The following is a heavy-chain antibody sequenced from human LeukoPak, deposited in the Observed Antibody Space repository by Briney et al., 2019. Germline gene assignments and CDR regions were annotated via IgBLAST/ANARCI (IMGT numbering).Heavy chain of an antibody. CDR2: ISGSSDTI. V-gene: IGHV3-11*01. Sequence: PGGSLRLSCAASGFSFSDYYMSWIRQAPGKGLEWISYISGSSDTIDYADSVRGRFTISRDNAKNSLYLLMTSLRAEDTAMYYCARDYDILAGYHHYFDYWGQGTLVTVSS. J-gene: IGHJ4*02. CDR3: ARDYDILAGYHHYFDY. CDR1: GFSFSDYY. D-gene: IGHD3-9*01.